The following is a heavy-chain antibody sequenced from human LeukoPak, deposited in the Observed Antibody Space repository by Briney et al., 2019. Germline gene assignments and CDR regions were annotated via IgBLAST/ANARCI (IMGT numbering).Heavy chain of an antibody. Sequence: ASVKVSCKASGYTFTGYYMHWVRQAPGQGLERMGWINPNSGGTNYAQKFQGRVTMTRDTSISTAYMELSRLRSDDTAVYYCARGLYDSSGYYYGYWGQGTLVTVSS. V-gene: IGHV1-2*02. CDR1: GYTFTGYY. CDR2: INPNSGGT. J-gene: IGHJ4*02. D-gene: IGHD3-22*01. CDR3: ARGLYDSSGYYYGY.